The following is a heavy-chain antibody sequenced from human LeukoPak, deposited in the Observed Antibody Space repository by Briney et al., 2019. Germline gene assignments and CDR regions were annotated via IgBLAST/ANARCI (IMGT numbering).Heavy chain of an antibody. D-gene: IGHD1-26*01. V-gene: IGHV1-69*05. Sequence: GASVKVSCKASGGTFSSYAISWVRQAPGQGLEWMGGIIPIFGTANYAQKFQGRVTITTDESTSTAYMELSSLRSEDTAVYYCASGGSGSYYVAFDIWGQGTMVTVSS. CDR3: ASGGSGSYYVAFDI. CDR2: IIPIFGTA. CDR1: GGTFSSYA. J-gene: IGHJ3*02.